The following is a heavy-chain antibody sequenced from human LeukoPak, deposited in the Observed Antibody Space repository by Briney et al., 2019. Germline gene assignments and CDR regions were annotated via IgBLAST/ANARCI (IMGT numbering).Heavy chain of an antibody. CDR2: IYYTGST. CDR1: GGSISSSSYY. D-gene: IGHD6-19*01. V-gene: IGHV4-39*01. Sequence: SETLSLTCTVSGGSISSSSYYWGWIRQPPWKGLEWIGSIYYTGSTYYNPSLKSRVTISVDTSKNQFSLKLSSVTAADTAVYYCARQRGYSSGWYIPGRRSGFDYWGQGTLVTVSS. J-gene: IGHJ4*02. CDR3: ARQRGYSSGWYIPGRRSGFDY.